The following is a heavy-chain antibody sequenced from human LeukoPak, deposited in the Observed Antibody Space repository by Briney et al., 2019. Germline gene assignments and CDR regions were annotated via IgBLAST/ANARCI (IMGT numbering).Heavy chain of an antibody. Sequence: SETLSLTCAVYGGSFSGYYWSWIRQPPGKGLEWIGEINHSGSTNYNPSLKSRVTISVDTSKNQFSLKLSSVTAADTAVYYCARGARITMIVVGRTNWFDPWGQGTLVTVSS. CDR2: INHSGST. D-gene: IGHD3-22*01. CDR3: ARGARITMIVVGRTNWFDP. V-gene: IGHV4-34*01. CDR1: GGSFSGYY. J-gene: IGHJ5*02.